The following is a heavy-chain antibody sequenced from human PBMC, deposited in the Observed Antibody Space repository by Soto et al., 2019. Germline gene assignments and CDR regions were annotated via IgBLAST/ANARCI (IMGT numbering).Heavy chain of an antibody. CDR3: TTDLGQESRYYYYYYGMDV. Sequence: QVQLVQSGAEVKKPGSSVKVSCKASGGTFSSYAISWVRQAPGQGLEWMGGIIPIFGTANYAQKFQGRVTITADKSTSTAYMELSSLRSEDTAVYYCTTDLGQESRYYYYYYGMDVWGQGTTVTVSS. CDR2: IIPIFGTA. CDR1: GGTFSSYA. J-gene: IGHJ6*02. V-gene: IGHV1-69*06.